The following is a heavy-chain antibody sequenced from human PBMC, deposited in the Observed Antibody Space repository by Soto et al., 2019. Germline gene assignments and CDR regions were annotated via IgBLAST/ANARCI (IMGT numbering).Heavy chain of an antibody. CDR3: ARDWYCSGGRCFNCFDP. V-gene: IGHV1-18*01. CDR2: ISADNGNT. J-gene: IGHJ5*02. Sequence: QVQLVQSGAEVKKPGASVKVSCKASGYTFTSYGISWVRQAPGQGLEWMGWISADNGNTNYAQKLQGRVTMTTDTSTSTAYMELRSLRSYDTVVYYCARDWYCSGGRCFNCFDPWGQGTLVTVSS. D-gene: IGHD2-15*01. CDR1: GYTFTSYG.